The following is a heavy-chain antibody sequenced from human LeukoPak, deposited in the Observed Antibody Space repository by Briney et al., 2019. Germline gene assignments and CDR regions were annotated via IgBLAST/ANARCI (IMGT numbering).Heavy chain of an antibody. CDR2: ISGSSSYI. J-gene: IGHJ5*02. D-gene: IGHD2-15*01. CDR3: ARGAAFDP. V-gene: IGHV3-21*01. CDR1: GFTFSSYS. Sequence: PGGSLRLSCAASGFTFSSYSMNWVRQAPGKGLEWVSSISGSSSYIYYADSVKGRFTISRHNAKNSLYLQMNSLRAEDTAVYYCARGAAFDPWGQGTLVTVSS.